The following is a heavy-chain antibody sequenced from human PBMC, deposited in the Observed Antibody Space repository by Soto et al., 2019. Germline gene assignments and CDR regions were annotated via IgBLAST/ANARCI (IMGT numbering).Heavy chain of an antibody. CDR2: MHYSGTT. CDR3: ARVGSGSYYFDY. D-gene: IGHD3-10*01. V-gene: IGHV4-39*02. J-gene: IGHJ4*02. CDR1: GGSISSGSYF. Sequence: TLSLTCTVSGGSISSGSYFWGWIRQPPGKGLEWIGSMHYSGTTYYSPSLKSRVTISGDTSKNYFSLKLSSVTAADTAVYYCARVGSGSYYFDYWGQGTLVTVSS.